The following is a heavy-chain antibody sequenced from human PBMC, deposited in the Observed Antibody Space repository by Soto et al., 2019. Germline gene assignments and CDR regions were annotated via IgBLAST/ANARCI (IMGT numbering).Heavy chain of an antibody. CDR3: ARLDKNMVPTFDY. J-gene: IGHJ4*02. CDR1: GGSISSDNTY. Sequence: SETLSLTCTVFGGSISSDNTYWGWIRQPPEKGLEWIGTIYYSGTTYYNPSLKSRVTMSVDTSKNQFSLKLRSVTAADTAVYHCARLDKNMVPTFDYWGLGTLVPVSS. CDR2: IYYSGTT. D-gene: IGHD3-10*01. V-gene: IGHV4-39*01.